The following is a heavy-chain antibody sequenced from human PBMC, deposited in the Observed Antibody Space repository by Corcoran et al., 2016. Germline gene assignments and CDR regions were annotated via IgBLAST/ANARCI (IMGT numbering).Heavy chain of an antibody. Sequence: QVQLVQSGAEVKKPGASVKVSCKASGYTFTSYYMHWVRQAPGQGLEWMGIINPSGGSTSYAQKFQGRVTMTRDTSTSTVYMELSSLRSEDTAVYDCARGPFLAGSGSYLGYWGQGTLVTVSS. CDR3: ARGPFLAGSGSYLGY. J-gene: IGHJ4*02. D-gene: IGHD3-10*01. CDR2: INPSGGST. V-gene: IGHV1-46*01. CDR1: GYTFTSYY.